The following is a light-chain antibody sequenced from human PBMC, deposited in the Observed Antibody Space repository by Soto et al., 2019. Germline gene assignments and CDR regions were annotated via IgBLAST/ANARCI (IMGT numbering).Light chain of an antibody. Sequence: EIVLTQSPTTLSLSPGERAPLSCRASQSVRYDYLAWYRQIPGQPPSLLIYDASTRAPGIPDRFSGSGSGTDFTLTIGRLEPEDCAVYYSQHYGSSTAFGQGTRVEIK. CDR3: QHYGSSTA. CDR2: DAS. CDR1: QSVRYDY. J-gene: IGKJ1*01. V-gene: IGKV3-20*01.